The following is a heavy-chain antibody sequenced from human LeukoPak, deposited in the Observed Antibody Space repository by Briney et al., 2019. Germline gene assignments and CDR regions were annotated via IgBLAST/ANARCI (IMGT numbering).Heavy chain of an antibody. CDR2: IYYSGST. D-gene: IGHD3-3*01. J-gene: IGHJ6*03. CDR1: GGSISSSSYY. Sequence: SETLSLTCTVSGGSISSSSYYWGWIRQPPGKGLEWIGSIYYSGSTNYNPSLKSRVTISVDTSKNQFSLKLSSATAADTAVYYCARGQPQYYDFWSGYHGYMDVWGKGTTVTVSS. CDR3: ARGQPQYYDFWSGYHGYMDV. V-gene: IGHV4-39*07.